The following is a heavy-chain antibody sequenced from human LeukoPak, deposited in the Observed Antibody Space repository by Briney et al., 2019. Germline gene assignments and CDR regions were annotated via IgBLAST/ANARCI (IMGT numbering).Heavy chain of an antibody. Sequence: GGSLRLSCAASGFTFSSYAMSWVRQAPGKWLEWVSAISGSGGSTYYADSVKGRFTISRDNSKNMLYLQMNSLRAEDTAVYYRAKDFCTNGVCSLFDYWGQGTPVTVSS. CDR1: GFTFSSYA. J-gene: IGHJ4*02. CDR3: AKDFCTNGVCSLFDY. V-gene: IGHV3-23*01. CDR2: ISGSGGST. D-gene: IGHD2-8*01.